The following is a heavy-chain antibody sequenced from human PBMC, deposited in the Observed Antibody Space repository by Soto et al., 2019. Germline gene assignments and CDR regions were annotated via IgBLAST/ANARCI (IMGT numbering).Heavy chain of an antibody. J-gene: IGHJ4*02. V-gene: IGHV3-74*03. Sequence: EVQLAESGGGLVQPGGSLRLSCAASGFTFSNYWMHWVRQTPGKGLVWVSRISGDGSSTTYADSVKGRFTVSRDNAKNTLYLQMNSLRAEDTALYFCTRDPGVDNDWYYFDSWGQGILVTVSS. CDR3: TRDPGVDNDWYYFDS. D-gene: IGHD3-9*01. CDR2: ISGDGSST. CDR1: GFTFSNYW.